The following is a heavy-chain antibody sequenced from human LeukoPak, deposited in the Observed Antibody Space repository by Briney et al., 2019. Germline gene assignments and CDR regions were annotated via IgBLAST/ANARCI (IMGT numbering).Heavy chain of an antibody. CDR2: ISAYNGNT. Sequence: ASVKVSCKASGYTFTSYAISWVRQAPGQGLEWMGWISAYNGNTNYAQKLQGRVTMTTDTSTSTAYMELRSLRSDDTAVYYCALRNTAMDHFDYWGQGTLVAVSS. J-gene: IGHJ4*02. CDR3: ALRNTAMDHFDY. D-gene: IGHD5-18*01. V-gene: IGHV1-18*01. CDR1: GYTFTSYA.